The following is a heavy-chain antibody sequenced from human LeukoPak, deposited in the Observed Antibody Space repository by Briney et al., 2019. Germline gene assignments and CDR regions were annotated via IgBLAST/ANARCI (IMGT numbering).Heavy chain of an antibody. J-gene: IGHJ4*02. CDR1: GYTFTSYY. Sequence: GASVKVSCKASGYTFTSYYMHWVRQAPGQGLEWMGIINPSGGSTSYAQKFQGRVTMTRDMSTSTVYMELSSLRSEDTAAYYCARLSKMLRGPEVIYYFEYWGQGTLVTVSS. CDR2: INPSGGST. V-gene: IGHV1-46*01. D-gene: IGHD3-10*01. CDR3: ARLSKMLRGPEVIYYFEY.